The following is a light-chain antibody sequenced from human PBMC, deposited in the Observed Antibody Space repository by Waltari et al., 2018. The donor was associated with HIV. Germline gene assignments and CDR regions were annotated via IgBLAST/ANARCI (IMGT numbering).Light chain of an antibody. CDR2: EVT. CDR1: SSNVGSDDL. CDR3: CSCPRSGIRYV. V-gene: IGLV2-23*02. Sequence: QSALTQPASVSGSPGQSITISCTGTSSNVGSDDLVSWYQQHPGEAPKLIIYEVTKRPSGVSNRFAGSKSGNTASLTISGLQAEEWADYYCCSCPRSGIRYVFGTGTKVTVL. J-gene: IGLJ1*01.